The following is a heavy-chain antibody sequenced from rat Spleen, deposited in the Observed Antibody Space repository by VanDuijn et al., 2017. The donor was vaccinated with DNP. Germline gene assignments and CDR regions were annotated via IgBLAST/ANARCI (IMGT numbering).Heavy chain of an antibody. Sequence: EVQLVESGGGLVQPGRSLKLSCAASGFIFNDYGMAWVRQTPKKGLEWVASINPDGGSTHYRDSVKGRFTISRDNTENTVYLQMNSLRSEDTATYYCARGTLWLHAMDAWGQGTSVTVSS. V-gene: IGHV5S13*01. D-gene: IGHD1-5*01. CDR1: GFIFNDYG. CDR3: ARGTLWLHAMDA. CDR2: INPDGGST. J-gene: IGHJ4*01.